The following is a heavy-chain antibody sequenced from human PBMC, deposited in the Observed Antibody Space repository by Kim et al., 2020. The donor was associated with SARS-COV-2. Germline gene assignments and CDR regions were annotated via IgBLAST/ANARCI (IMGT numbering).Heavy chain of an antibody. Sequence: SETLSLTCTVSGGSISSGSYYWSWIRQPAGKGLEWIGRIYTSGSTNYNPSLKSRVTISVDTSKNQFSLKLSSVTAADTAVYYCARGDRRSGSLSYYYYGMDVGGQGTTVTVAS. V-gene: IGHV4-61*02. CDR2: IYTSGST. D-gene: IGHD3-10*01. CDR1: GGSISSGSYY. CDR3: ARGDRRSGSLSYYYYGMDV. J-gene: IGHJ6*02.